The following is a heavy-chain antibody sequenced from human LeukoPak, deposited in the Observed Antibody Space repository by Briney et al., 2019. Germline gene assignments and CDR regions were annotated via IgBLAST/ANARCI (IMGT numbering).Heavy chain of an antibody. D-gene: IGHD3-3*01. V-gene: IGHV3-23*01. CDR2: ISSDGRGT. Sequence: GGSLRLSCVGSGFTFSGYAMSWVRQAPGRGLEWLSAISSDGRGTYYADSVRGRFTISRDNFKNTLSLQMNSLRADDTAIYYCAKMSGFYWGVNWGQGTLVTVSS. CDR3: AKMSGFYWGVN. CDR1: GFTFSGYA. J-gene: IGHJ4*02.